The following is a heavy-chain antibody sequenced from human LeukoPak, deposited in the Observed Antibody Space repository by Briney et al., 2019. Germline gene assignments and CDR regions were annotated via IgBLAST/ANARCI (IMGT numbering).Heavy chain of an antibody. CDR3: PRHRHRSGWKNYFDL. CDR1: DGSISSSSYY. J-gene: IGHJ4*01. D-gene: IGHD6-19*01. V-gene: IGHV4-39*01. Sequence: SETLSLTCTVYDGSISSSSYYWCWIRQPPGNGLEWTGSVYYSGNTYYTPSLKSRVAISVDTSKNQFSLKLSSVTFAGSATYHFPRHRHRSGWKNYFDLWGNTTLVAVSS. CDR2: VYYSGNT.